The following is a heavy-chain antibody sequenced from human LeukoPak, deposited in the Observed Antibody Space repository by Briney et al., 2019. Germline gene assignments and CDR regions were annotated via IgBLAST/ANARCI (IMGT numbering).Heavy chain of an antibody. CDR1: GGSFSGYY. Sequence: SETLSLTCAVYGGSFSGYYWSWIRRPPGKGLEWIGEINHRGSTNVNPSLKSLATISVDTSKTHFSVKLSSVTAADAAVYYCARGIYTSSWGFDPWGQGTLVTVSS. D-gene: IGHD6-13*01. J-gene: IGHJ5*02. CDR3: ARGIYTSSWGFDP. CDR2: INHRGST. V-gene: IGHV4-34*04.